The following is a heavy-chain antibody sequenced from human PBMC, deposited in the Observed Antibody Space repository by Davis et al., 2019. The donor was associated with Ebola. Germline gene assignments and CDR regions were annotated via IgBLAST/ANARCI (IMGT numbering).Heavy chain of an antibody. Sequence: SETLSLTCSVSGGSISSGTYYWGWVRPPPGKGLEWIGAIYYNGRTYYNSSLEGRATISLDTSKNQFSLKLRSVTAADTAVYFCARLSGLFSSSSGALYFDLWGRGTLVSVSS. CDR1: GGSISSGTYY. CDR3: ARLSGLFSSSSGALYFDL. J-gene: IGHJ2*01. V-gene: IGHV4-39*07. CDR2: IYYNGRT. D-gene: IGHD6-6*01.